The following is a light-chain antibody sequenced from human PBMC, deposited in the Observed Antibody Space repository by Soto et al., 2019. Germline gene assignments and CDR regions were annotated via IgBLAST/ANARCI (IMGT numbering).Light chain of an antibody. CDR2: DAS. Sequence: EIVLTQSPATLSLSPGERATLSCRASQSMSNYLAWYQQKPGQAPRLLIYDASSRATGIPDRLSGSGSGTDFTLTISRLEPEDFAVYYCQQYAGSRTFGQGTKVDIK. V-gene: IGKV3-20*01. CDR1: QSMSNY. CDR3: QQYAGSRT. J-gene: IGKJ1*01.